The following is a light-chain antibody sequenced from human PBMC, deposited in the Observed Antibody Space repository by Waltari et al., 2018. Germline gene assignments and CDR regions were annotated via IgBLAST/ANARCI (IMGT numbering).Light chain of an antibody. CDR3: QHYASSLYT. J-gene: IGKJ2*01. CDR1: QTVLNSY. V-gene: IGKV3-20*01. CDR2: ATS. Sequence: EILLTQFPGTLSLSPGETATLSCRASQTVLNSYLAWYQQKPGQAPRLLLYATSTRAPGIPDRFSGSESGADFILTISRLEPEDFAVYFCQHYASSLYTFGQGTKLEIK.